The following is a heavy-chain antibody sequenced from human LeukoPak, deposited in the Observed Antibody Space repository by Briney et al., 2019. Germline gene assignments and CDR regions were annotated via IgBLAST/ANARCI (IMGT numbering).Heavy chain of an antibody. CDR1: GGSISTYY. V-gene: IGHV4-59*01. Sequence: SETLSLTCTVSGGSISTYYWNWIRQPPGKGLEWIGYIYYSGSTNHNPSLKSRVTTSVDTSKNQFSLNLTSVTAADTAVYYCARGGIRQTFDNWGQGTLVTVSS. CDR3: ARGGIRQTFDN. CDR2: IYYSGST. J-gene: IGHJ4*02. D-gene: IGHD3-3*02.